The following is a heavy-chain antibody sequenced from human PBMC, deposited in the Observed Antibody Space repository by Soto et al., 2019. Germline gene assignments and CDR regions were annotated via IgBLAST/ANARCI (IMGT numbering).Heavy chain of an antibody. J-gene: IGHJ4*02. CDR3: ARGPYYYDSSGYSNFDY. CDR1: GGTFSSYA. V-gene: IGHV1-69*13. D-gene: IGHD3-22*01. CDR2: IIPIFGTA. Sequence: SVKVSCKASGGTFSSYAISWVRQAPGQGLEWMGGIIPIFGTANYAQKFQGRVTITADESTSTAYMELSSLRSEDTAVYYCARGPYYYDSSGYSNFDYCGQGTLVTVSA.